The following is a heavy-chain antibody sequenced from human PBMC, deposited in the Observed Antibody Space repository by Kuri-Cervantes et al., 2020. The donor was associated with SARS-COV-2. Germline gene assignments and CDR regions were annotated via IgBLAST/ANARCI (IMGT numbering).Heavy chain of an antibody. J-gene: IGHJ4*02. CDR1: GYSISSGYY. CDR2: IYHSGST. CDR3: ARGGEMRLRKTGTVIDY. V-gene: IGHV4-38-2*01. D-gene: IGHD1-1*01. Sequence: GSLRLSCAVSGYSISSGYYWGWIRQPPGKGLEWIGSIYHSGSTYYNPSLESRVTMSADTSKNQFSLRLISVTAADTAVYYCARGGEMRLRKTGTVIDYWGQGTLVTVSS.